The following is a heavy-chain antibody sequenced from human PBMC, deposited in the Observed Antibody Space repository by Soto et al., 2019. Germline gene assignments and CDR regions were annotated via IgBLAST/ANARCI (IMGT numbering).Heavy chain of an antibody. CDR1: GGTFSSYA. Sequence: ASVKVSCKASGGTFSSYAISWVRQAPGQGLEWMGGIIPIFGTANYAQKFQGRVTITADESTSTAYMELSSLRSEDTAVYYCARDQRHYGDYWFDPWGQGTLVTVSS. CDR2: IIPIFGTA. D-gene: IGHD4-17*01. V-gene: IGHV1-69*13. J-gene: IGHJ5*02. CDR3: ARDQRHYGDYWFDP.